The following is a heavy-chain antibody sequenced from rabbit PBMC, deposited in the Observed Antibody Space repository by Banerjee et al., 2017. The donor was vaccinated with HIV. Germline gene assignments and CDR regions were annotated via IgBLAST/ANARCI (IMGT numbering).Heavy chain of an antibody. D-gene: IGHD2-1*01. V-gene: IGHV1S40*01. CDR1: GFSLSSSYY. J-gene: IGHJ4*01. CDR2: IYDGGSGYT. CDR3: ARDDYGDSYYFNL. Sequence: QSLEESGGDLVKPGASLTLTCTASGFSLSSSYYMCWVRQAPGKGLEWIACIYDGGSGYTYYASWAKGRFTISKTSSTTVTLQMTSLTAADTATYFCARDDYGDSYYFNLWGQGTLVTVS.